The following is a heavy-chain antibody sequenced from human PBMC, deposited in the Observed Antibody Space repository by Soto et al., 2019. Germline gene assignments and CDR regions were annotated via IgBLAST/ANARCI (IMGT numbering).Heavy chain of an antibody. CDR2: ISGGGRNT. Sequence: EVQLLESGGGLVQPGGSLRLSCAASGFTFSSYAMSWVRQAPGKGLEWVSEISGGGRNTYYADSVKGRFTISRDNSKNTLYLQMSSLRAEDTAVYYCAKARGGDYYYDMDVWGQGTTVTVSS. CDR3: AKARGGDYYYDMDV. CDR1: GFTFSSYA. J-gene: IGHJ6*02. V-gene: IGHV3-23*01. D-gene: IGHD2-15*01.